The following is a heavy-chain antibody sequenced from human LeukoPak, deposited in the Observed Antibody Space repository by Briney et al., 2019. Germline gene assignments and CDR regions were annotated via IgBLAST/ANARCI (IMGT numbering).Heavy chain of an antibody. CDR2: IKGDGSDT. J-gene: IGHJ6*02. D-gene: IGHD2-8*01. V-gene: IGHV3-74*01. CDR3: ARSNGFGMDV. Sequence: GGSLRLSCAASGFTFSSYWMHWVRQAPGKGLVWASRIKGDGSDTNNADSVKGRVTISRDNAKNTLYLQMNSLRAEDTAVYYCARSNGFGMDVWGQGTTVTVSS. CDR1: GFTFSSYW.